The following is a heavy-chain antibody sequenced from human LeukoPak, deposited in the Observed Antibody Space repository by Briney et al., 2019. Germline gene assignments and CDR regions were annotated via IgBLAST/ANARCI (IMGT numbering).Heavy chain of an antibody. CDR1: GGSFRGYY. V-gene: IGHV4-34*01. D-gene: IGHD2-2*01. Sequence: SETLSLTCAVYGGSFRGYYWSWIRQPPGKGMEWIGEINHSGSTNYNPSLKSRVTISVDTSKNQFSLKLSSVTAADTAVYYCARALGRYCSSTSCYYPQIVFDYWGQGTLVTISS. CDR2: INHSGST. CDR3: ARALGRYCSSTSCYYPQIVFDY. J-gene: IGHJ4*02.